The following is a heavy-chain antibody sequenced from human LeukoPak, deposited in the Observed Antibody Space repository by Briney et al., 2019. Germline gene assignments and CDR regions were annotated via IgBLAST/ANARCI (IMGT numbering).Heavy chain of an antibody. D-gene: IGHD3-10*01. V-gene: IGHV5-10-1*01. CDR3: ARHGGGFDY. CDR2: IDPRDSYS. Sequence: GESLKISCKGSGYRFTTYRISWVRQMPGKGLEWMGTIDPRDSYSNYSPSFQGHVTNSADKSISTASLRWSSLKASDTAMCYCARHGGGFDYWGQGTLVTVSS. CDR1: GYRFTTYR. J-gene: IGHJ4*02.